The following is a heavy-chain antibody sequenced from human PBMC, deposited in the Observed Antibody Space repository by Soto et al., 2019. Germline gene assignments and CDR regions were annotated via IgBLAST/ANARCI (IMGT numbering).Heavy chain of an antibody. CDR2: ISGSGGST. J-gene: IGHJ5*02. D-gene: IGHD3-22*01. Sequence: GGSLRLSCAASGFTFSSHAMSWVRQAPGKGLEWVSAISGSGGSTYYADSVKGRFTISRDNSKNTLYLQMNSLRAEDTAVYYCAKGPANYYDSSGYNWFDPWGQGTLVTVSS. CDR1: GFTFSSHA. CDR3: AKGPANYYDSSGYNWFDP. V-gene: IGHV3-23*01.